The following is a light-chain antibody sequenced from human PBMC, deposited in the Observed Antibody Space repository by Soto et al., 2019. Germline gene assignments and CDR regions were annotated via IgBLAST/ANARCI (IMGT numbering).Light chain of an antibody. CDR2: EVS. J-gene: IGLJ3*02. Sequence: QSVLTQPASVSGSPGQSITISCTGTSSDVGGHNYVSWFQQHPGKAPKLMIYEVSNRPSGVSNRFSGSKSGNTASLTISGLQTEDEADYYCSSFTTSSTGVFGGGTKVTVL. V-gene: IGLV2-14*01. CDR3: SSFTTSSTGV. CDR1: SSDVGGHNY.